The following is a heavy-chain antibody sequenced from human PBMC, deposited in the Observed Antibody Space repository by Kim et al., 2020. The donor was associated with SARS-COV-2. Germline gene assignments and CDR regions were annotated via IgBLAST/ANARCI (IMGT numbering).Heavy chain of an antibody. CDR1: GFTFSSYS. Sequence: GGSLRLSCAASGFTFSSYSMNWVRQAPGKGLEWVSYISSSSSTIYYADSVKGRFTISRDNAKNSLYLQMNSLRDEDTAVYYCAREVEMATNTPIYYYYGMDVWGQGTTVTVSS. J-gene: IGHJ6*02. D-gene: IGHD5-12*01. CDR2: ISSSSSTI. CDR3: AREVEMATNTPIYYYYGMDV. V-gene: IGHV3-48*02.